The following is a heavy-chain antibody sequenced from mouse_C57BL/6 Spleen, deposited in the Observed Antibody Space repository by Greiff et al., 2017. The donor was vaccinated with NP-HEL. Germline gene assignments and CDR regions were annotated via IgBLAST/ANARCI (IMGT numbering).Heavy chain of an antibody. J-gene: IGHJ3*01. CDR3: ARNFEGSSSWFAY. Sequence: VKLMESGPGLVQPSQSLSITCTVSGFSLTSYGVHWVRQSPGKGLEWLGVIWSGGSTDYNAAFISRLSISKDNSKSQVFFKMNSLQADDTAIYYCARNFEGSSSWFAYWGQGTLVTVSA. CDR1: GFSLTSYG. V-gene: IGHV2-2*01. CDR2: IWSGGST. D-gene: IGHD1-1*01.